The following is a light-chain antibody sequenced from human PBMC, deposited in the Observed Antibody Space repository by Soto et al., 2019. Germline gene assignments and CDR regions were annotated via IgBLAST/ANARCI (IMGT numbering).Light chain of an antibody. CDR2: AAS. CDR1: QGISSY. CDR3: QQLNSYQIT. Sequence: IQLTQSPSSLSSSVGDRVTITCRASQGISSYLAWYQQKPGKAPKLLIYAASTLHSGVPSRFSGSGSGTAFTLTISSLQPDDVATYYFQQLNSYQITFGQGTLLEIK. V-gene: IGKV1-9*01. J-gene: IGKJ5*01.